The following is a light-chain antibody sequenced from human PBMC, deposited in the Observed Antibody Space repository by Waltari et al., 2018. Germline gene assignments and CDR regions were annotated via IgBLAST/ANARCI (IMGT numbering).Light chain of an antibody. CDR1: SPNIAKNY. CDR3: GTWDSSMSVGV. CDR2: EDD. J-gene: IGLJ2*01. V-gene: IGLV1-51*01. Sequence: QSVLTQPPSVSAAPGQTVTISCSGSSPNIAKNYVSWYQQFPGTAPKLLIYEDDKRPSGISGRFSGSKSGTSATLDIHGLQTGDEADYYCGTWDSSMSVGVLGGGTKVTVL.